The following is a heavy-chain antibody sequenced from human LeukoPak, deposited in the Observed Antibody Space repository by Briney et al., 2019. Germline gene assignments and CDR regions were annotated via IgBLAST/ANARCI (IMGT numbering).Heavy chain of an antibody. D-gene: IGHD4-17*01. J-gene: IGHJ4*02. Sequence: ASVKVSCKASGGTFSSYAISWVRQAPGQGLEWMGGIIPIFGTANYARKFQGRVTITADESTSTAYMELSSLRSEDTAVYYCARGRTKPTVTTFDYWGQGALVTVSS. V-gene: IGHV1-69*01. CDR2: IIPIFGTA. CDR1: GGTFSSYA. CDR3: ARGRTKPTVTTFDY.